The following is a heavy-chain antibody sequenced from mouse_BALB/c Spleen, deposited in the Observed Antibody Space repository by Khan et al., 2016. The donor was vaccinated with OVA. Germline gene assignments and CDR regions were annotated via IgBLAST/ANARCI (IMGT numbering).Heavy chain of an antibody. CDR2: INTNTGEP. V-gene: IGHV9-3-1*01. D-gene: IGHD2-10*01. CDR3: ARPPYLCWTLDH. CDR1: GYTFTSYG. J-gene: IGHJ4*01. Sequence: QIQLVQSGPELKKPGATVKISCKASGYTFTSYGMNWVKQSPGKALKWMGWINTNTGEPTYAHNFKERVALSSETSASTAYLQMNNLKNEDPATYYCARPPYLCWTLDHWGQGTSVTVSS.